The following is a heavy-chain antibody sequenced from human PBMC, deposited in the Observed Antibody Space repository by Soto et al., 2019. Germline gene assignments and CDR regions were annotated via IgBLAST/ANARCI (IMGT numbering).Heavy chain of an antibody. CDR3: ASSLYDSQAFDI. CDR2: MNPNSGNT. CDR1: GGTFSSYA. V-gene: IGHV1-8*02. D-gene: IGHD3-3*01. Sequence: ASVKVSCKASGGTFSSYAISRVRQAPGQGPEWMGGMNPNSGNTGYAQKFQGRVTMTRNTSISTAYMELSSLRSEDTAVYYCASSLYDSQAFDIWGQGTMVTVSS. J-gene: IGHJ3*02.